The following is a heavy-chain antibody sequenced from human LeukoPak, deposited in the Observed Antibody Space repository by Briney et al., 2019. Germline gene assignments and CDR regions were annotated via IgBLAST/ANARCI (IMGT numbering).Heavy chain of an antibody. CDR1: GGTFSSYA. D-gene: IGHD3-22*01. Sequence: SVNVSCKASGGTFSSYAISWVRQAPGQGLEWMGGIIPIFGTANYAQKCQGRVTITADESTSTAYMELSSLRSEDTAVYYCARTPDSSGYYCAFDIWGQGTMVTVSS. J-gene: IGHJ3*02. CDR2: IIPIFGTA. V-gene: IGHV1-69*13. CDR3: ARTPDSSGYYCAFDI.